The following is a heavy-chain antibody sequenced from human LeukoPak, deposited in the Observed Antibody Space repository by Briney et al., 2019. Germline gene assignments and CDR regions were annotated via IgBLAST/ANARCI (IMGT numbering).Heavy chain of an antibody. Sequence: PGGSLRLSCAASGFTFSRYWMSWVRQAPGKGLEWVANIKEDGSKENYEDSVKGRFTISRDNAKNSLYLQMSSLRAEDTAIYYCARAYSWGQGTRVTVSS. V-gene: IGHV3-7*04. CDR2: IKEDGSKE. D-gene: IGHD2-21*01. J-gene: IGHJ5*02. CDR3: ARAYS. CDR1: GFTFSRYW.